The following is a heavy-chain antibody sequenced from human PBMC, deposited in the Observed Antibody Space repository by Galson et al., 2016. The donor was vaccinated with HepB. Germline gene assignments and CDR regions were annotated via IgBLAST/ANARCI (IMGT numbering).Heavy chain of an antibody. CDR3: AHSPTAVSDNCDAFDI. CDR2: VYWDDYK. Sequence: PALVKPTQTLTLTCTFSGFSLRTSGEGVGWIRQPPGKALEWLALVYWDDYKRYSPSLMSRLTITKDTSKNQVVLTMANMDPVDTGTYYCAHSPTAVSDNCDAFDIWGQGTMVTVSS. D-gene: IGHD6-19*01. CDR1: GFSLRTSGEG. J-gene: IGHJ3*02. V-gene: IGHV2-5*02.